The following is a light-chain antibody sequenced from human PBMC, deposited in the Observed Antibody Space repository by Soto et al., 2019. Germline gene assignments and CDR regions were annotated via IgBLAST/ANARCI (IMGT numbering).Light chain of an antibody. CDR3: QQYGSSGT. CDR1: QSVSNNY. CDR2: GAS. Sequence: ENVLTQSPGTLSLPPGEGATLSCRATQSVSNNYLAWYQQKPGQAPRLLIYGASNRATGIPDRFSGSGSGTDFTLTISRLEPEDFAVYYCQQYGSSGTFGQGTKVDIK. J-gene: IGKJ1*01. V-gene: IGKV3-20*01.